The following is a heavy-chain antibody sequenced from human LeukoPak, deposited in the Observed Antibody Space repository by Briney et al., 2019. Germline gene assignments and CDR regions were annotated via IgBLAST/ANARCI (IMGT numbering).Heavy chain of an antibody. CDR3: ARDPGLTGNAFDI. Sequence: GGSLRLSCAASGFTVSSNYMSWVRQAPGKGLEWVSVIYSGGSTYYADSVKGRFTISRDNSKNTLYLQMNSLRAEDTAVYYCARDPGLTGNAFDIWGQGTMVTVSS. CDR2: IYSGGST. D-gene: IGHD1-20*01. CDR1: GFTVSSNY. V-gene: IGHV3-53*01. J-gene: IGHJ3*02.